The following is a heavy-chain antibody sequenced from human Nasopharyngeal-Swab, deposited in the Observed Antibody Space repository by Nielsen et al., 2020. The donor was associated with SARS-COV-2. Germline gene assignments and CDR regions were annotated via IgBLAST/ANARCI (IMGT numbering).Heavy chain of an antibody. Sequence: WIRQPPGKGLEWIGSIYYSGSTYCNPSLKSRVTISVDTSKNQFSLKLSSVTAADTAVYYCANTQWLGRDYFDYWGQGTLVTVSS. D-gene: IGHD6-19*01. CDR2: IYYSGST. CDR3: ANTQWLGRDYFDY. V-gene: IGHV4-39*01. J-gene: IGHJ4*02.